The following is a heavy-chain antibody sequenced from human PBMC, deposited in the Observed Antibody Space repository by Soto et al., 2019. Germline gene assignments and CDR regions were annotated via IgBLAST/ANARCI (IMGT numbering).Heavy chain of an antibody. Sequence: GRSLRLSCAASGFTFSDYYMSWIRQAPGKGLEWVSYISSSSSYTNYADSVKGRFTISRDNAKNSLYLQMNSLRAEDTAVYYCARAPITGRWAGSFDYWGQGTLVTVSS. J-gene: IGHJ4*02. D-gene: IGHD1-20*01. V-gene: IGHV3-11*06. CDR3: ARAPITGRWAGSFDY. CDR2: ISSSSSYT. CDR1: GFTFSDYY.